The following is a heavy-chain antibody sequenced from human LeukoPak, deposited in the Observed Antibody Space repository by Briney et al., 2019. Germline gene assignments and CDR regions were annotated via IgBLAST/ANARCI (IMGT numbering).Heavy chain of an antibody. CDR3: PIQCPVSPPLDY. J-gene: IGHJ4*02. D-gene: IGHD6-19*01. V-gene: IGHV4-34*01. CDR1: GGSLSGYY. CDR2: INHSGST. Sequence: SETLSLTCAAYGGSLSGYYWSWIRQPPGKGLEWIGEINHSGSTNYNPSLKSRVTISVDTSKNQLALKLSSVPAPIPPVYYCPIQCPVSPPLDYWGQGTLVTVSS.